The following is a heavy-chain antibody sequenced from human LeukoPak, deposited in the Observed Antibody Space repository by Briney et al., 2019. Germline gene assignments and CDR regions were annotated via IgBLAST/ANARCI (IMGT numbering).Heavy chain of an antibody. CDR2: IYSSGST. CDR3: ARTINPYYFYGMDV. V-gene: IGHV4-59*01. CDR1: GGSISSYY. J-gene: IGHJ6*02. Sequence: SETLSLTCTVSGGSISSYYWSWIRQPPGKGLEWIGFIYSSGSTNYKPSLKSRVTISLDTSKSQFSLKLSSVTAADTAVYYCARTINPYYFYGMDVWGQGTTVTVSS.